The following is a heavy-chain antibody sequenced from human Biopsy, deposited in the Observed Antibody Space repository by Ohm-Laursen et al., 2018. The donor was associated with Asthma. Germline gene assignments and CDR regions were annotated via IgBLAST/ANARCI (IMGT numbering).Heavy chain of an antibody. CDR1: SGSGGYMRSGNYY. CDR3: VRGSSSWHHGPFHYYYGLDV. D-gene: IGHD6-13*01. CDR2: IYYSGTT. V-gene: IGHV4-39*01. J-gene: IGHJ6*02. Sequence: SETLSLTCSLSSGSGGYMRSGNYYWGWIRQPPGKGLEWIGSIYYSGTTYYNPSLESRVTVSADTSKNQFSLKPTSVTAADTAAYYCVRGSSSWHHGPFHYYYGLDVWGQGTTATVSS.